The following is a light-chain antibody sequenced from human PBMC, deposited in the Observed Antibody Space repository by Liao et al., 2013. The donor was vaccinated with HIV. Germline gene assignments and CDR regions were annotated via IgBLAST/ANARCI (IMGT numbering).Light chain of an antibody. V-gene: IGLV3-1*01. CDR1: YLEDKH. CDR3: QAWDSSATVV. J-gene: IGLJ2*01. Sequence: SYELTQPPSVSVSPGQTATITCYGVYLEDKHVCWYQQRPGQSPVLLICQDNKRPSGIPERFSGSNSGNTATLTISGTQPVDEAEYFCQAWDSSATVVFGGGTKVTVL. CDR2: QDN.